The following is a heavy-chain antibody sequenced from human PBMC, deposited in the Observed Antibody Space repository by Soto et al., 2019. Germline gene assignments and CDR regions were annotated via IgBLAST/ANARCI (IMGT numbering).Heavy chain of an antibody. V-gene: IGHV3-21*01. CDR3: ARGAVASYYYYGKDV. J-gene: IGHJ6*02. Sequence: EVQLVESGGGLVKPGGSLRLSCAASGFTFSSYSMTWVRQAPGKGLEWVSSISSSSSYIYYADSVKGRFTISRDNAKNSLYLQMNSLRAEDTAVYYCARGAVASYYYYGKDVWGQGTTVTVSS. CDR1: GFTFSSYS. CDR2: ISSSSSYI. D-gene: IGHD6-19*01.